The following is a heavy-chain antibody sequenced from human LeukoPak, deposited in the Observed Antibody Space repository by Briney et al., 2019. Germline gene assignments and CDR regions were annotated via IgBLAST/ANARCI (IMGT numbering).Heavy chain of an antibody. V-gene: IGHV4-59*01. CDR1: GGSISSYY. CDR2: IYYSGST. CDR3: ARAVYRSGPGYWFDP. J-gene: IGHJ5*02. D-gene: IGHD6-19*01. Sequence: SETLSLTCTVSGGSISSYYWSWIRQPPGKGLEWIGYIYYSGSTNYNPSLKSRVTISVDTSKNQFSLKLSSVTAADTAVYYCARAVYRSGPGYWFDPWGQGTLVTVSS.